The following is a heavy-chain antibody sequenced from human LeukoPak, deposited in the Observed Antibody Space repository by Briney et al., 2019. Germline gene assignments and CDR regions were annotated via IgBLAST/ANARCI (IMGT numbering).Heavy chain of an antibody. Sequence: GGSLRLSCEGSAFIFSGHWMNWVRQTPGKGLEWVASIKEDGSERQYVDSVKGRFTISRDNAKNSLYLQMNSLRVEDTAVYYCAKEGRSLQTYWGQGTLVTVSS. CDR1: AFIFSGHW. D-gene: IGHD5-24*01. CDR2: IKEDGSER. J-gene: IGHJ4*02. V-gene: IGHV3-7*03. CDR3: AKEGRSLQTY.